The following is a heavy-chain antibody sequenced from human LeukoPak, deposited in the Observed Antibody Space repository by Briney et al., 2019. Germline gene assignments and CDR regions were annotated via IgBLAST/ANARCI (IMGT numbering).Heavy chain of an antibody. CDR2: IKQDGSEK. CDR3: ARANYYYGMDV. V-gene: IGHV3-7*01. J-gene: IGHJ6*02. Sequence: GGSLRLSCAASGFTFSSYNMNWVRQAPGKGLEWVANIKQDGSEKYYVDSVKGRFTISRDNAKNSLYLQMNSLRAEDTAVYYCARANYYYGMDVWGQGTTVTVSS. CDR1: GFTFSSYN.